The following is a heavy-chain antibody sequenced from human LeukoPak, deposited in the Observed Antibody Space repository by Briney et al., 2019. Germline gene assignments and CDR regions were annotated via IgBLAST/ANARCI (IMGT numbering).Heavy chain of an antibody. CDR1: GYTFTGYY. D-gene: IGHD3-10*01. CDR3: ARLRGITMVRGVIGY. J-gene: IGHJ4*02. V-gene: IGHV1-2*02. CDR2: INPNSGGT. Sequence: GASVKVSCKASGYTFTGYYMHWVRQAPGQGLEWMGWINPNSGGTNYAQKFQGRVTMTRDTSISTAYMELSRLRSDDTAVYYCARLRGITMVRGVIGYWGQGTLVTVSS.